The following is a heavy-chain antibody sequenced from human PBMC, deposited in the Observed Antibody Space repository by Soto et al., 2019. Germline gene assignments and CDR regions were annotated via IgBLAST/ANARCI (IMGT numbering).Heavy chain of an antibody. V-gene: IGHV3-21*01. J-gene: IGHJ4*02. CDR2: ISSSSSYI. CDR3: AREALKMVRGVTYFDY. D-gene: IGHD3-10*01. Sequence: GGSLRLSCAASGFTFSSYSMNWVRQAPGKGLEWVSSISSSSSYIYYADSVKGRFTISRDNAKNSLYLQMNSLRAEDTAVYYCAREALKMVRGVTYFDYWGQGTLVTVSS. CDR1: GFTFSSYS.